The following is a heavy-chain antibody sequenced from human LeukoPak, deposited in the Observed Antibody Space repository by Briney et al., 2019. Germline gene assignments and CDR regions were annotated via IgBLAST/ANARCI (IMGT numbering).Heavy chain of an antibody. CDR2: INHSGST. CDR1: GGSFSGYY. CDR3: ALRILYCSSTSCYPNGMDV. Sequence: SETLSLTCAVYGGSFSGYYWSWIRQPPGKGLGWIGEINHSGSTNYNPSLKSRVTISVDTSKNQFSLKLSSVTAADTAVYYCALRILYCSSTSCYPNGMDVWGQGTTVTVSS. D-gene: IGHD2-2*01. J-gene: IGHJ6*02. V-gene: IGHV4-34*01.